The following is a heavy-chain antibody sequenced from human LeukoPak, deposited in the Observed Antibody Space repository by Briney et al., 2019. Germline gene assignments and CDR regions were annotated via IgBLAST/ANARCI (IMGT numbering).Heavy chain of an antibody. V-gene: IGHV3-23*01. CDR3: ARLGRYADY. CDR2: ISGSGGSS. J-gene: IGHJ4*02. CDR1: GFTFTNYA. D-gene: IGHD3-16*01. Sequence: GGSLRLSCAASGFTFTNYAMTWVRQVPGKGLEWISHISGSGGSSYHVDSVKGRFTISRDNSKNTLYLQMNSLRAEDTAVYYCARLGRYADYWGQGTLVTVSS.